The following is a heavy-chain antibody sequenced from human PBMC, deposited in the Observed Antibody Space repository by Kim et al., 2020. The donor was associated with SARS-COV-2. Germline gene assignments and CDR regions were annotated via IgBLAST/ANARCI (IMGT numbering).Heavy chain of an antibody. CDR1: GFTFSLST. CDR2: INGAGGST. J-gene: IGHJ4*02. D-gene: IGHD1-26*01. Sequence: GGSLRLSCAASGFTFSLSTMTWVRQAPGQGLQWVSAINGAGGSTYYADSVKGRFAISRDNSKNTMYLQMNTLRVEDTAIYYCAKDLVGGSTYWGQGTLVT. CDR3: AKDLVGGSTY. V-gene: IGHV3-23*01.